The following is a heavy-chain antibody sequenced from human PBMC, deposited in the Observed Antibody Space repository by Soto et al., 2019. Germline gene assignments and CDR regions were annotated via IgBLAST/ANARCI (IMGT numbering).Heavy chain of an antibody. J-gene: IGHJ4*02. Sequence: ASVKVSCKASGGTFSSYTISWVRQAPGQGLEWMGRIIPILGIANYAQKFQGRVTITADKSTSTAYMELSSLRSEDTAVYYCARSSRWLYFDYWGQGTLVTVSS. CDR2: IIPILGIA. CDR1: GGTFSSYT. D-gene: IGHD3-22*01. V-gene: IGHV1-69*02. CDR3: ARSSRWLYFDY.